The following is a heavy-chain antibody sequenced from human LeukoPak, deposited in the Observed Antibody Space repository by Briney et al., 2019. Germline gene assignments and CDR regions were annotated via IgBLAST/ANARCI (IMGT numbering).Heavy chain of an antibody. CDR1: GFTFSTYA. Sequence: GGSLRLSCAASGFTFSTYAMSWVRQAPGKGLEWVSGNSASGETTYYADSVKGRFTNSRDNSKNTLHLQMNSLRVEDTAVYYCAKAPVGWLRPLDYWGQGTLVTVSS. CDR3: AKAPVGWLRPLDY. CDR2: NSASGETT. J-gene: IGHJ4*02. V-gene: IGHV3-23*01. D-gene: IGHD5-12*01.